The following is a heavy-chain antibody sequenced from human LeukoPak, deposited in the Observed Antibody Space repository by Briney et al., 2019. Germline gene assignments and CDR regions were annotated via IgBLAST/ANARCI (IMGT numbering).Heavy chain of an antibody. CDR2: IIPIFGTA. CDR3: ARVRYNWNAPQDYYYYYMDV. CDR1: GYTFTSYG. Sequence: ASVKVSCKASGYTFTSYGISWVRQAPGQGLEWMGGIIPIFGTANYAQKFQGRVTITADESTSTAYMELSSLRSEDTAVYYCARVRYNWNAPQDYYYYYMDVWGKGTTVTVSS. V-gene: IGHV1-69*13. J-gene: IGHJ6*03. D-gene: IGHD1-20*01.